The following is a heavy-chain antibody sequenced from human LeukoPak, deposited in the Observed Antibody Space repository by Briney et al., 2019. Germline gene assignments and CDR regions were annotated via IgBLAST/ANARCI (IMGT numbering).Heavy chain of an antibody. J-gene: IGHJ3*02. CDR1: GFIFSNYA. CDR3: AKDRLKSPTQSGDAFDI. D-gene: IGHD3-10*01. V-gene: IGHV3-30*04. CDR2: ISYDGSNK. Sequence: GGSLRLSCAASGFIFSNYAIHWVSQAPGKGLEWVAVISYDGSNKYYADSVKGRFTISRDNSKNTLYLQMNSLRAEDTAVYYCAKDRLKSPTQSGDAFDIWGQGTMVTVSS.